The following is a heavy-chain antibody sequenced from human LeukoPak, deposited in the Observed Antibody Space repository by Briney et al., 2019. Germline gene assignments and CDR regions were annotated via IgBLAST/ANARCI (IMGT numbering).Heavy chain of an antibody. J-gene: IGHJ4*02. CDR1: GFTFTTYS. CDR3: ARGHTAVTRHFDF. Sequence: GGSLRLSCEASGFTFTTYSMTWVRQAPGKGLEWVSIISSVSSAIFSADSLKARFTISRDDAKNLLYLDMNSLRAEDTAVYYCARGHTAVTRHFDFWGQGTLVTVSS. V-gene: IGHV3-21*01. D-gene: IGHD4-17*01. CDR2: ISSVSSAI.